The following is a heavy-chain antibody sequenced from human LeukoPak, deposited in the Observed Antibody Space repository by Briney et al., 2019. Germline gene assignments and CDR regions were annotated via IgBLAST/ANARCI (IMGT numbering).Heavy chain of an antibody. CDR2: INHSGST. D-gene: IGHD2-2*01. J-gene: IGHJ4*02. Sequence: KPSETLSLTCAVYGGSFSGYYWSWIRQPPGKGLEWIGEINHSGSTDYNPSLKSRVTISVDTSKNQFSLKLSSVTAADTAVYYCAGGIVVVPAAQGPLDYWGQGTLVTVSS. V-gene: IGHV4-34*01. CDR1: GGSFSGYY. CDR3: AGGIVVVPAAQGPLDY.